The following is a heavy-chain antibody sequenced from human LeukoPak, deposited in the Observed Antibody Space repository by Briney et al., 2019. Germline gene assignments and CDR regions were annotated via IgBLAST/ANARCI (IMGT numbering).Heavy chain of an antibody. CDR1: GFTFSTYS. D-gene: IGHD3-10*01. CDR2: ISSSSSYI. J-gene: IGHJ2*01. V-gene: IGHV3-21*01. CDR3: VRIWFADWYFDL. Sequence: GGSLRLTCAASGFTFSTYSMNWVRQAPGKGLEWVSSISSSSSYIYYADSMKGRFTISRDNAKNSLYLQMNSLRAEDTAVYYCVRIWFADWYFDLWGRGTLVTVSS.